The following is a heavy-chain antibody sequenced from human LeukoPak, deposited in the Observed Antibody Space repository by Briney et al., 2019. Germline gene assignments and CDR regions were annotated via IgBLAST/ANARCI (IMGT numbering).Heavy chain of an antibody. J-gene: IGHJ6*03. CDR3: ASANSGSPAFSYMDV. CDR1: GGTFRTHA. CDR2: ITPIFGTP. V-gene: IGHV1-69*05. Sequence: ASVKVTCKASGGTFRTHAISWVRQAPGQGLEWMGGITPIFGTPTYAQRFQGRVTITTDDSTSTAYMELGSLRSDDTAVYYCASANSGSPAFSYMDVWGKGTTVTVSS. D-gene: IGHD3-10*01.